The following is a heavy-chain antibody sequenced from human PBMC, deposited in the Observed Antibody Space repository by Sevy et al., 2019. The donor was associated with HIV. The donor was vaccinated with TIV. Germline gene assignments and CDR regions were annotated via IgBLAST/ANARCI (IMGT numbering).Heavy chain of an antibody. Sequence: GGSLRLSCAASGFTFSSYWMSWVRQAPGKGLEWVANIKQDGSEKYYVDSVKGRFTISRDNAKNSLYLQMNSLRAEDTAVYYCARDAVLPWEGDAFDIWGQGTMVTVSS. CDR3: ARDAVLPWEGDAFDI. CDR1: GFTFSSYW. V-gene: IGHV3-7*01. D-gene: IGHD1-26*01. J-gene: IGHJ3*02. CDR2: IKQDGSEK.